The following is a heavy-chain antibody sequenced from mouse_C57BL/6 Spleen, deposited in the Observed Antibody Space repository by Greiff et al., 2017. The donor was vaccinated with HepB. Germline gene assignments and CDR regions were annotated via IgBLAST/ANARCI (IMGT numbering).Heavy chain of an antibody. Sequence: EVQLQQSGPELVKPGASVKISCKASGYSFTGYYMNWVKQSPEKSLEWIGEINPSTGGTTYNQKFKAKATLTVDKSSSTAYMQLKSLTSEDSAVYYCARKYGSSYGYWYFDVWGTGTTVTVSS. J-gene: IGHJ1*03. CDR1: GYSFTGYY. D-gene: IGHD1-1*01. CDR2: INPSTGGT. V-gene: IGHV1-42*01. CDR3: ARKYGSSYGYWYFDV.